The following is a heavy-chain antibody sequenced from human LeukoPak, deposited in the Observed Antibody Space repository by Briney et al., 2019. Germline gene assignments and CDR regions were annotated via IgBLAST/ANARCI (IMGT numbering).Heavy chain of an antibody. CDR3: ARRICRGGSCYSIDY. Sequence: SETLSLTCAVYGGSFSGYYWSWIRQPPGKGPEWIGEINHSGSTNYNPSLKSRVTISVDTSKNRFSLKLSSVTAADTAVYYCARRICRGGSCYSIDYWGQGTLVTVSS. CDR1: GGSFSGYY. V-gene: IGHV4-34*01. CDR2: INHSGST. D-gene: IGHD2-15*01. J-gene: IGHJ4*02.